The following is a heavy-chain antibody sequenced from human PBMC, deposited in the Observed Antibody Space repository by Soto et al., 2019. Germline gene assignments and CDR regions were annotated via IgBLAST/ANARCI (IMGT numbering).Heavy chain of an antibody. J-gene: IGHJ1*01. CDR1: GYTFTSYY. D-gene: IGHD3-22*01. V-gene: IGHV1-46*01. Sequence: ASVKVSCKASGYTFTSYYMHWVRQAPGQGLEWMGIINPSGGSTSYAQKFQGRVTMTRDTSTSTVYMKLSSLRSEDTAVYYCARGITVIVVGREAEYFQHWGQGTLVTVSS. CDR3: ARGITVIVVGREAEYFQH. CDR2: INPSGGST.